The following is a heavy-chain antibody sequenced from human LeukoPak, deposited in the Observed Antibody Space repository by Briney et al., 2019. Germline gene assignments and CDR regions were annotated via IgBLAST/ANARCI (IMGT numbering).Heavy chain of an antibody. V-gene: IGHV3-30*18. J-gene: IGHJ4*02. CDR2: ISYDGSNK. CDR3: AKDRDGEYYGSGSYYDY. D-gene: IGHD3-10*01. Sequence: PGGSLRLSCAASGFTFSSYGMHWVRQAPGKGLEWVAVISYDGSNKYFADSVKGRFTISRDNSKNTLYLQMNSLRAEDTAVYYCAKDRDGEYYGSGSYYDYWGQGTLVTVSP. CDR1: GFTFSSYG.